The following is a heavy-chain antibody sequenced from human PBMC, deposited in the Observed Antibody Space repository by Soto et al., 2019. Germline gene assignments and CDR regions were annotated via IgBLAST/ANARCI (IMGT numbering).Heavy chain of an antibody. CDR3: ARDSGAYQPFDS. D-gene: IGHD1-26*01. CDR1: GGSVSSGNYY. V-gene: IGHV4-61*01. CDR2: IYYDGST. J-gene: IGHJ4*02. Sequence: SETLSLTCTVSGGSVSSGNYYWSWIRQPPGKGLEWIGNIYYDGSTYYTPSLKSRVTMSADTSKNQFSLKPNSVTAADTAVYYCARDSGAYQPFDSRGQGTLVPVSS.